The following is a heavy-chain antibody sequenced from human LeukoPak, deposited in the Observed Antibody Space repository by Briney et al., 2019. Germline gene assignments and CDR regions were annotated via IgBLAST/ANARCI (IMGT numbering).Heavy chain of an antibody. CDR2: ISANNGNT. D-gene: IGHD3-10*01. J-gene: IGHJ4*02. CDR3: ARDRAMVRGGGDYFDY. CDR1: GYTFTSYG. V-gene: IGHV1-18*01. Sequence: GASVKVSCKASGYTFTSYGISWVRQAPGQGLEWMAWISANNGNTNYAQRFQGRVTMTTDTSTSTAYMELRSLRSDDTAVYYCARDRAMVRGGGDYFDYWGQGTLVTVSS.